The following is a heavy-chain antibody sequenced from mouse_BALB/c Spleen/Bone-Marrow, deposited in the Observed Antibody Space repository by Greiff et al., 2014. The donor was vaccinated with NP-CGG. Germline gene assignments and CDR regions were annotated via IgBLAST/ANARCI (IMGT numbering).Heavy chain of an antibody. Sequence: QVQLKQSGPGLVQPSQSLSITCTVSGFSFPNYGVHWVRQSPGKGLEWLGVIWSGGSTDYNAAFVSGLSITKDNSKSQVFFKMNSLQANDTAIYYCARNPVGHNFFDYWGQGTTLTVSS. CDR1: GFSFPNYG. V-gene: IGHV2-2*02. D-gene: IGHD3-3*01. CDR2: IWSGGST. CDR3: ARNPVGHNFFDY. J-gene: IGHJ2*01.